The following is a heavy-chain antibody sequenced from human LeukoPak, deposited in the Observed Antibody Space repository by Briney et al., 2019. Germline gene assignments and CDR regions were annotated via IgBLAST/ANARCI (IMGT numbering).Heavy chain of an antibody. CDR2: IKQDGSEK. Sequence: GGSLRLSCAASGFTFSSYWMSWVRQAPGKGLEWVANIKQDGSEKYYVDSVKGRFTISRDNAKNPLYLQVNSLRGEDTAVYYCAKEGYIYGSNDYWGQGTLVTVSS. CDR3: AKEGYIYGSNDY. J-gene: IGHJ4*02. V-gene: IGHV3-7*03. CDR1: GFTFSSYW. D-gene: IGHD5-18*01.